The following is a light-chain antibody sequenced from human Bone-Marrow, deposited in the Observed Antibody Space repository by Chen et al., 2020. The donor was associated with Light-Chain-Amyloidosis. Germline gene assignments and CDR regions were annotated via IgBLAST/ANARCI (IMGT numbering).Light chain of an antibody. Sequence: HSPLTHPASVSGPPRQSLTISFTGTSSDVGGDNHVSWYQQHPDKAPKLMIYEVTNRPLWVPDRFSGSKSDNTASLTISGLQTEDEADYFCSSYTITNTLVFGSGTRVTVL. V-gene: IGLV2-14*01. CDR2: EVT. CDR3: SSYTITNTLV. CDR1: SSDVGGDNH. J-gene: IGLJ1*01.